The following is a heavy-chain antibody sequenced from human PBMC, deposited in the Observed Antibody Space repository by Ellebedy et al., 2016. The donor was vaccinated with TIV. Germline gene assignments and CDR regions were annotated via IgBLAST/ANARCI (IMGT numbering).Heavy chain of an antibody. D-gene: IGHD6-25*01. Sequence: PGGSLRLSCAASGFTFRNFGMHWVRQAPGKGLEWVAIISFDGRNEYYADFVKGRFTVSRDNSKSTVFLQMKNVRPEDTALYYCASGSSGWIRSAYLDYWGQGTLVTVSS. CDR1: GFTFRNFG. CDR3: ASGSSGWIRSAYLDY. V-gene: IGHV3-30*03. CDR2: ISFDGRNE. J-gene: IGHJ4*02.